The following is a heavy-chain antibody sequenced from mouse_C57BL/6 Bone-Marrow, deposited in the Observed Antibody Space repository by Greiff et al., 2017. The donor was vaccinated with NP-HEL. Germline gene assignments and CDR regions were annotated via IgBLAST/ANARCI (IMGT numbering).Heavy chain of an antibody. D-gene: IGHD1-1*01. CDR3: VLFMHYYGSSSWFAY. V-gene: IGHV2-9*01. CDR1: GFSLTSYG. J-gene: IGHJ3*01. CDR2: IWGGGST. Sequence: VQRVESGPGLVAPSQSLSITCTVSGFSLTSYGVDWVRQPPGKGLEWLGVIWGGGSTNYNSALMSRLSISKDNSKSQVFLKMNSLQTDDTAMYYCVLFMHYYGSSSWFAYWGQGTLVTVSA.